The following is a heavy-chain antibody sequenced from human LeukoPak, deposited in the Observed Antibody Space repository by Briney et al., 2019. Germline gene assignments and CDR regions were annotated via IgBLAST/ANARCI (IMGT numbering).Heavy chain of an antibody. CDR1: GGTFSSYA. CDR2: IIPIFGTA. Sequence: SVKVSCKASGGTFSSYAISWVRQAPGQGLEWMGGIIPIFGTANYAQKFQGRVTITTDESASTAYMELSSLRSEDTAVYYCARHMGIAAPFDYWGQGTLVTVSS. J-gene: IGHJ4*02. V-gene: IGHV1-69*05. CDR3: ARHMGIAAPFDY. D-gene: IGHD6-13*01.